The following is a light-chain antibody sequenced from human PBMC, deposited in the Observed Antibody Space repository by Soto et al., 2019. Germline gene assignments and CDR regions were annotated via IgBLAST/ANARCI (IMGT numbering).Light chain of an antibody. V-gene: IGLV4-69*01. CDR1: SGHSSYA. CDR2: VNSDGSH. Sequence: QLVLTQSPSASASLGASVQLTCTLSSGHSSYAIAWHQKQPEKGPWYLMKVNSDGSHNKGDGIPDRFSGSSSGAERYLTISSLQSEDEADYFCQTWGTGTVVFGGGTKLTVL. J-gene: IGLJ2*01. CDR3: QTWGTGTVV.